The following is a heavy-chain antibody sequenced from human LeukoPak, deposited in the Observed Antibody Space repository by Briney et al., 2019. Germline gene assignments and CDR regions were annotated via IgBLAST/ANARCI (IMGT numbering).Heavy chain of an antibody. CDR2: INPNSGDT. D-gene: IGHD6-6*01. CDR1: GYTFSAYY. V-gene: IGHV1-2*02. Sequence: ASVKVSCKASGYTFSAYYMYWVRQAPGQGLEWMGWINPNSGDTNYAQKFQGRVTMSRDTSITTAYMELSRLRFDDTAVYYCARDRKYSSSSRAFDIWGQGTMVTVSS. CDR3: ARDRKYSSSSRAFDI. J-gene: IGHJ3*02.